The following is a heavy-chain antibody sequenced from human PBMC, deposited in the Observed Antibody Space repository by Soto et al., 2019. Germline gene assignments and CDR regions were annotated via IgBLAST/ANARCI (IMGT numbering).Heavy chain of an antibody. CDR2: IWNDGSQK. D-gene: IGHD6-13*01. CDR3: VRGIPSQYSSTWLYWHFDL. Sequence: VQLVESWGGVVQPGRSLRLSCEASGFVYSNYAMHWVRQAPGKGPEWVALIWNDGSQKYYVDSVKGRFTISRDNSKNTLNLQMNSLRADDTAMYFCVRGIPSQYSSTWLYWHFDLWGPGTLVTVSS. J-gene: IGHJ2*01. CDR1: GFVYSNYA. V-gene: IGHV3-33*01.